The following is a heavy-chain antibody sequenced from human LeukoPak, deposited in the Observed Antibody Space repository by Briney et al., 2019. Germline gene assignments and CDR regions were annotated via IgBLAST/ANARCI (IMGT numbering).Heavy chain of an antibody. D-gene: IGHD3-10*01. J-gene: IGHJ4*02. CDR2: ISYDGSNK. V-gene: IGHV3-30*04. CDR1: GFTFSSYA. Sequence: QSGRSLRLSCAASGFTFSSYAMHWVRQAPGKGLEWVAVISYDGSNKYYADSVKSRFTISRDNSKNTLYLQMNSLRAEDTAVYYCARDRTGYYGSGSFDYWGQGTLVTVSS. CDR3: ARDRTGYYGSGSFDY.